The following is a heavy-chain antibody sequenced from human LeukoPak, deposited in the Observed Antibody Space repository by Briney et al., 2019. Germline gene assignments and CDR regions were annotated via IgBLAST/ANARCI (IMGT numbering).Heavy chain of an antibody. V-gene: IGHV4-59*08. CDR1: GGSISTYY. CDR2: IYNSGST. J-gene: IGHJ4*02. CDR3: ARHVTYYYDSSGYQGYFDY. D-gene: IGHD3-22*01. Sequence: SETLSLTCTVSGGSISTYYWSWIRQSPGKGLEWIGYIYNSGSTNYNPSLKSRVTISVDTSKNQFSLKLSSVTAADTAVYYCARHVTYYYDSSGYQGYFDYWGQGTLVTVSS.